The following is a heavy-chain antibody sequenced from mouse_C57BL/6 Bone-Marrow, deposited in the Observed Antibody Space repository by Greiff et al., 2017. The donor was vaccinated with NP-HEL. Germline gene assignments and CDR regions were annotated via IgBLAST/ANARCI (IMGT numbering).Heavy chain of an antibody. J-gene: IGHJ2*01. CDR2: LDPENGDT. CDR3: TKVTTVRDY. CDR1: GFNIKDDY. V-gene: IGHV14-4*01. D-gene: IGHD1-1*01. Sequence: VQLQQSGAELVRPGASVKLSCTASGFNIKDDYMHWVKQRPEQGLEWIGWLDPENGDTEYASKFQGKATITADTSSNTAYLQLSSLTSEDTAVYYCTKVTTVRDYWGQGTTLTVSS.